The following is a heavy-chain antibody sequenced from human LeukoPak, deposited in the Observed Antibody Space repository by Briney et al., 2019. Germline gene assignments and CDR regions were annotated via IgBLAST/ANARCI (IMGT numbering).Heavy chain of an antibody. V-gene: IGHV5-51*01. Sequence: GESLRIPCKGSGYSFTSYWIGWVRQMPGKGLEWMGIIYPGDSDTRYSPSFQGQVTISADKSISTAYLQWSSLKASDTAMYYCARRKRRYDFWSGYYAFDYWGQGTLVTVSS. CDR1: GYSFTSYW. J-gene: IGHJ4*02. CDR2: IYPGDSDT. D-gene: IGHD3-3*01. CDR3: ARRKRRYDFWSGYYAFDY.